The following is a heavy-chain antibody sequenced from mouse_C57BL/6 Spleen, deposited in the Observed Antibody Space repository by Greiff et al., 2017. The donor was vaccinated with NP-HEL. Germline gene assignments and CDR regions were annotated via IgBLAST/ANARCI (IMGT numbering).Heavy chain of an antibody. CDR3: ARGGNYSFAY. D-gene: IGHD2-1*01. Sequence: EVKLMESGGGLVKPGGSLKLSCAASGFTFSSYAMSWVRQTPEKRLEWVATISDGGSYTYYPDNVKGRFTISRDNAKNILYLQMSHLKSEDTAMYYCARGGNYSFAYWGQGTLVTVSA. V-gene: IGHV5-4*03. CDR1: GFTFSSYA. J-gene: IGHJ3*01. CDR2: ISDGGSYT.